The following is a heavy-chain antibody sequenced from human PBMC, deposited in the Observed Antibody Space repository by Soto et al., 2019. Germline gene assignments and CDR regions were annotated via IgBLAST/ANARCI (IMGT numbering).Heavy chain of an antibody. D-gene: IGHD6-19*01. CDR1: GFNFSDYW. CDR2: IGTAGDT. CDR3: ARWPRSSGWYEYYGMDV. V-gene: IGHV3-13*01. Sequence: PGGSLRVSCETSGFNFSDYWMHWVRQATGKGLEWVSAIGTAGDTYYPGSVKGRFTISRENAKNSLYLQMNSLRAEDTAVYYCARWPRSSGWYEYYGMDVWGQGTTVTVSS. J-gene: IGHJ6*02.